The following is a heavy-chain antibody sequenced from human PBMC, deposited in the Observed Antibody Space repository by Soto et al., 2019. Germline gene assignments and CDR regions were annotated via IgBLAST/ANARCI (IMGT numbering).Heavy chain of an antibody. CDR1: GFTFSSYE. CDR2: ISSSGSTI. Sequence: GGSLRLSCAASGFTFSSYEMNWVRQAPGKGLEWVSYISSSGSTIYYADSVKGRFTISRDNAKNSLYLQMNSLRAEDTAFYYCASHNDYLDYWGQGTLVTVSS. CDR3: ASHNDYLDY. V-gene: IGHV3-48*03. J-gene: IGHJ4*02.